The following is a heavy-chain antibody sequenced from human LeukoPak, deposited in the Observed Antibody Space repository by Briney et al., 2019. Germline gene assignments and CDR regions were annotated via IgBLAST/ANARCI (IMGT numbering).Heavy chain of an antibody. CDR3: ARAYCSSTSCYLWFDP. CDR1: GYTFTGYY. CDR2: INPNSGGT. Sequence: ASVKVSCKASGYTFTGYYMHWVRQAPGQGLEWMGWINPNSGGTNYAQKFQGRVTMTRDTSISTAYMELSRLRSDDTAVYYCARAYCSSTSCYLWFDPRGQGTLVTVSS. V-gene: IGHV1-2*02. J-gene: IGHJ5*02. D-gene: IGHD2-2*01.